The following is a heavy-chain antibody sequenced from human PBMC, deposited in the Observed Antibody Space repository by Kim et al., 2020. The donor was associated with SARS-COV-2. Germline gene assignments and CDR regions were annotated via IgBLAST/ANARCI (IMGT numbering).Heavy chain of an antibody. CDR1: GGSISISTYY. Sequence: SETLSLTCNVSGGSISISTYYWGWIRQSPGKGLEWIGSIYYSGSTSYNPSLKSRVTISVDTSRNQFSLKLSSVTAADTAVDYCARLLSSSSGLYCHYIDVWGEGTTVTVSS. CDR3: ARLLSSSSGLYCHYIDV. V-gene: IGHV4-39*01. CDR2: IYYSGST. J-gene: IGHJ6*03. D-gene: IGHD6-6*01.